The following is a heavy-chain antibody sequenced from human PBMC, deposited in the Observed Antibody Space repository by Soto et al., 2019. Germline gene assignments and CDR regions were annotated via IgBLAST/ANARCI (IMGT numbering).Heavy chain of an antibody. CDR3: ARDAYDLFPGGLYFDY. CDR1: GGSISSYY. V-gene: IGHV4-59*01. D-gene: IGHD5-12*01. CDR2: IYYSGST. J-gene: IGHJ4*02. Sequence: SETLSLTCTVSGGSISSYYWSWIRQPPGKGLEWIGYIYYSGSTNYNPSLKSRVTISVDTSKNQFSLKLSSVTAADTAVYYCARDAYDLFPGGLYFDYWGQGTLVTVSS.